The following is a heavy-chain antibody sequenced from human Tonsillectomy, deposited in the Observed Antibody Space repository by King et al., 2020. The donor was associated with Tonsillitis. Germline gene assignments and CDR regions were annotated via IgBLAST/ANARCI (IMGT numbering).Heavy chain of an antibody. J-gene: IGHJ4*02. Sequence: VQLVESGAEVKKPGSSVKVSCKASGGTFSSYAISWVRQAPGQGLEWMGRIIPILGIANYAQKFQGRVTITADKSTSTAYMELSSLRSEDTAVYYCARETGIAAAGVTSSWGQGTLVTVSS. CDR3: ARETGIAAAGVTSS. CDR1: GGTFSSYA. CDR2: IIPILGIA. V-gene: IGHV1-69*09. D-gene: IGHD6-13*01.